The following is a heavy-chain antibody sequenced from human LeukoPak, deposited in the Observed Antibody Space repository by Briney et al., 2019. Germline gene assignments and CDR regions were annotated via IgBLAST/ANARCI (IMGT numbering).Heavy chain of an antibody. CDR1: GYTFTSYD. D-gene: IGHD6-6*01. CDR3: ARGRPAIIAARRGRWFDP. J-gene: IGHJ5*02. Sequence: ASVKVSCKASGYTFTSYDINWVRQATGQGLEWMGWMNPNSGNTGYAQKFQGRVTITRNTSISTAYMELSSLRSEDTAVYYCARGRPAIIAARRGRWFDPWGRGTLVTVSS. CDR2: MNPNSGNT. V-gene: IGHV1-8*03.